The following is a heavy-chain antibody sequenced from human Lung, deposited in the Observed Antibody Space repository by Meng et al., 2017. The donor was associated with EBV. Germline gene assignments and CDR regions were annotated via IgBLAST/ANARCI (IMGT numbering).Heavy chain of an antibody. CDR2: IYHSGST. CDR3: ARDEGGNSERGFQH. J-gene: IGHJ1*01. Sequence: VRLRVAGTGLVRPAGTLSLTCAVSGGSISRSTWWSWVRQPPGKALEWIGEIYHSGSTNYNPSLKSRVTISVDKSKNQFSLKLSSVTAADTAVYYCARDEGGNSERGFQHWGQGTLVTVSS. V-gene: IGHV4-4*02. CDR1: GGSISRSTW. D-gene: IGHD4-23*01.